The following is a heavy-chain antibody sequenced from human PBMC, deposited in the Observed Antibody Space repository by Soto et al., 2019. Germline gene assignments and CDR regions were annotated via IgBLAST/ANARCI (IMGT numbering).Heavy chain of an antibody. CDR1: GYAFSNND. Sequence: QVQLVQSGAEVKEPGASVKVSCQASGYAFSNNDISWVRQATGQGLEWMGWMNPNSGNGGYAQKFQGRVTMTRDTSTSTAYMQLSSLASDDTAIYYCVRMATSGNLNWFDSWGQGTLVTVSS. V-gene: IGHV1-8*01. CDR2: MNPNSGNG. J-gene: IGHJ5*01. CDR3: VRMATSGNLNWFDS.